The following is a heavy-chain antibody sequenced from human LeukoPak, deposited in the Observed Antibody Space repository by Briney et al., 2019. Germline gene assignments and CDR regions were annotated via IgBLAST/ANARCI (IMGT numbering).Heavy chain of an antibody. D-gene: IGHD2-2*01. CDR1: GYTFTGYY. CDR2: INPNSGGT. CDR3: ARSEYQLRRQDAFDI. Sequence: GASVKVSCKASGYTFTGYYMHWVLQAPGQGLEWTGWINPNSGGTNYAQKFQGRVTMTRDTSISTAYMELSRLRSDDTAVYYCARSEYQLRRQDAFDIWGQGTMVTVSS. J-gene: IGHJ3*02. V-gene: IGHV1-2*02.